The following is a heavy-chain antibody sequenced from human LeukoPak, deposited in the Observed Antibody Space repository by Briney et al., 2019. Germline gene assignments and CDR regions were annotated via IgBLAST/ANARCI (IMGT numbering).Heavy chain of an antibody. V-gene: IGHV4-59*12. D-gene: IGHD2-15*01. J-gene: IGHJ4*02. CDR2: IYHSGST. Sequence: SETLSLACTVSGGSISSSYWSWIRQPPGKGLEWIGYIYHSGSTYYNPSLKSRVTISVDRSKNQFSLKLSSVTAADTAVYYCASTRGYCSGGSCYPKSYYFDYWGQGTLVTVSS. CDR3: ASTRGYCSGGSCYPKSYYFDY. CDR1: GGSISSSY.